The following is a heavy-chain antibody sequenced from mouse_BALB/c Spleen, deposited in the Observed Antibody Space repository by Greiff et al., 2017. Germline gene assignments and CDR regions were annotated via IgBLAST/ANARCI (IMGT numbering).Heavy chain of an antibody. CDR3: TRNSYYAMDY. CDR2: IYPGDGDT. V-gene: IGHV1-87*01. CDR1: GYTFTSYW. Sequence: VQLVESGSELARPGASVKLSCKASGYTFTSYWMQWVKQRPGQGLEWIGAIYPGDGDTRYTQKFKGKATLTADKSSSTAYMQLSSPTSEDSAVYYCTRNSYYAMDYWGQGTSVTVSS. J-gene: IGHJ4*01.